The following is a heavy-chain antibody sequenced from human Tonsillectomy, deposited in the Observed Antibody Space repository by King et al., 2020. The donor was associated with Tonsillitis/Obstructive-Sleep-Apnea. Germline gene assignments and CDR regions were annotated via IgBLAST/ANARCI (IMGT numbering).Heavy chain of an antibody. D-gene: IGHD6-13*01. V-gene: IGHV4-59*01. Sequence: QLQESGPGLAKPSETLSLTCSVSGGSISGYYWSWIRQPPGKGLEWIGYMYYSGSTKYNPSLQSRVTISVDTSKNQFSLKLNSVTAADTAVYYCARLIAAAGSNWFDPWGQGTLVTVSS. CDR1: GGSISGYY. CDR2: MYYSGST. J-gene: IGHJ5*02. CDR3: ARLIAAAGSNWFDP.